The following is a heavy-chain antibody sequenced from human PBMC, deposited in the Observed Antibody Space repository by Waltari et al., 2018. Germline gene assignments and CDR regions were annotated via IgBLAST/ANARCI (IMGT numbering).Heavy chain of an antibody. CDR3: APRSGGAVDLYFDC. CDR2: IYWNDDK. CDR1: GFSLGTSGVG. Sequence: HITLQESGPTLVRPTQTVTLTCTFSGFSLGTSGVGVGWFRQPPGKALEWLALIYWNDDKRYSPTLQCKLTITTVYSKNQVVLTMTNMDPVDTATYYCAPRSGGAVDLYFDCWGQGTLVTVSS. D-gene: IGHD1-26*01. V-gene: IGHV2-5*01. J-gene: IGHJ4*02.